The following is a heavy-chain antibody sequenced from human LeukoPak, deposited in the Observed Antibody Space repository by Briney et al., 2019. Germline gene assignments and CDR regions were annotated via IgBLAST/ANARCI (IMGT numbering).Heavy chain of an antibody. CDR1: GFTFSDYY. J-gene: IGHJ3*02. CDR2: IKEDGSEK. Sequence: PGGSLRLSCAASGFTFSDYYMSWVRQAPGKGLEWVANIKEDGSEKYYVDSVKGRFTISRDNSKNTLYLQMNSLRAEDTAVYYCARERGDYNDADAFDIWGQGTMVTVSS. D-gene: IGHD4-17*01. CDR3: ARERGDYNDADAFDI. V-gene: IGHV3-7*01.